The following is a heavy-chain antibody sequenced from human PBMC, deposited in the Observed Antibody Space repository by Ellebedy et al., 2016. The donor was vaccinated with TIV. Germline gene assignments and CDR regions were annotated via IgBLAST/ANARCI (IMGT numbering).Heavy chain of an antibody. CDR2: IYPGDSDT. Sequence: PGGSLRLSCNVSGNTFAKDWIAWVRQTPGEGLQWMGIIYPGDSDTMYSPAFQGQVTISVDKSISTAYLQWNSLKASDTATYYCARRMVRGGIRYAMDVWGQGTTVTVSS. CDR1: GNTFAKDW. J-gene: IGHJ6*02. V-gene: IGHV5-51*01. CDR3: ARRMVRGGIRYAMDV. D-gene: IGHD3-10*01.